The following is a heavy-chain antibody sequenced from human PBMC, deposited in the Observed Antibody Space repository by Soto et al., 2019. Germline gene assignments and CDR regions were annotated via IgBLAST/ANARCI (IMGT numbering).Heavy chain of an antibody. CDR1: GGTFRNLA. D-gene: IGHD2-15*01. J-gene: IGHJ3*01. CDR3: ARRSVSHSNAFDF. V-gene: IGHV1-69*13. Sequence: GASVKVSCKASGGTFRNLAINWVRQAPGQGLAWMGGFIPIIGGGINAQKFQGRVTITSDESTSTAYMELSSLKSEDTAMYFCARRSVSHSNAFDFWGQGTMVTVSS. CDR2: FIPIIGGG.